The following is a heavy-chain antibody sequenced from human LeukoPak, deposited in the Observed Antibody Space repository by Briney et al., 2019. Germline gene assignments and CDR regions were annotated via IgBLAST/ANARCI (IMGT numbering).Heavy chain of an antibody. D-gene: IGHD3-10*01. Sequence: SETLSLTCTVSGGSISSYDWSWIRQPPGKGLEWIGYIDYSGSTKYNPSLKSRVSISVDTSKNQFSLKVSSVTAADTALYYCVREGSSSRFVDYWGQGTLVTVSS. CDR2: IDYSGST. CDR3: VREGSSSRFVDY. J-gene: IGHJ4*02. CDR1: GGSISSYD. V-gene: IGHV4-59*01.